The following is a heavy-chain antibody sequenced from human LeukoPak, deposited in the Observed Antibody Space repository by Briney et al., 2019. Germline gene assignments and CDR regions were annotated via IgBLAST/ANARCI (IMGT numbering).Heavy chain of an antibody. D-gene: IGHD3-10*01. CDR2: INHSGST. V-gene: IGHV4-39*07. J-gene: IGHJ4*02. Sequence: SETLSLTCTVSGVSISSSNSYWGWIRQPPGKGLEWIGEINHSGSTNYNPSLKSRVTISVDTSKNQFSLKLSSVTAADTPVYYCARRRLLWFGELGDWGQGTLVTVSS. CDR1: GVSISSSNSY. CDR3: ARRRLLWFGELGD.